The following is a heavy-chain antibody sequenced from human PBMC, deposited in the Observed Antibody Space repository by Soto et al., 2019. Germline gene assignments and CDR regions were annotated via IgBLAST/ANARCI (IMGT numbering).Heavy chain of an antibody. CDR2: ISAYNGDT. V-gene: IGHV1-18*01. CDR1: GYTFTSYG. J-gene: IGHJ1*01. CDR3: ARSGAYCTSITCLFDSF. Sequence: RASVKVSCKASGYTFTSYGYAWVRQAPGQGLEWMGWISAYNGDTNYAQKFQDRVTLTTDTSTTTAHMELRNLGSDDTAVYYCARSGAYCTSITCLFDSFWG. D-gene: IGHD2-8*01.